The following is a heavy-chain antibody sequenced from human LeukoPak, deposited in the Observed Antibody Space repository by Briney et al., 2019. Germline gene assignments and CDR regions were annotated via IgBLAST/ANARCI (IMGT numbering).Heavy chain of an antibody. Sequence: SETLSLTCAVYGGSFSGYYWSWIRQPPGKGLEWIGEINHSGSTNYNPSLKSRVTISVDTSKNQFSLKLSSVTAADTAVYYCARSSRARAFDIWGQGTMVTVPS. D-gene: IGHD2-2*01. V-gene: IGHV4-34*01. CDR1: GGSFSGYY. CDR3: ARSSRARAFDI. J-gene: IGHJ3*02. CDR2: INHSGST.